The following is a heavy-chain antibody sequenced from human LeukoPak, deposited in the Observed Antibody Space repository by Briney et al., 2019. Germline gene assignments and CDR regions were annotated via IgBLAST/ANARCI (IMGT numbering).Heavy chain of an antibody. CDR3: ARRSGIAVAGAFDY. V-gene: IGHV3-30*04. Sequence: PGGSLRLSCAASGFTFSSYAMHWVRQAPGKGLEWVAVISYDGSNKYYADSVKGRFTISRGNSKNTLYLQMNSLRAEDTAVYYCARRSGIAVAGAFDYWGQGTLVTVSS. CDR2: ISYDGSNK. D-gene: IGHD6-19*01. J-gene: IGHJ4*02. CDR1: GFTFSSYA.